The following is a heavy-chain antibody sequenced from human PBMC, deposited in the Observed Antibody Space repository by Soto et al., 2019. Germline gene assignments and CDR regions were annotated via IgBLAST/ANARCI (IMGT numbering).Heavy chain of an antibody. CDR1: GGSISSGGYY. Sequence: PSETLSLTCTVSGGSISSGGYYWSWIRQHPGKGLEWIGYIYYSGSTYYNPSLKSRVTISVDTSKNQFSLKLSSVTAADTAVYYCARDSTMVRGVGMDVWGQGPTVTVSS. V-gene: IGHV4-31*03. CDR2: IYYSGST. D-gene: IGHD3-10*01. CDR3: ARDSTMVRGVGMDV. J-gene: IGHJ6*02.